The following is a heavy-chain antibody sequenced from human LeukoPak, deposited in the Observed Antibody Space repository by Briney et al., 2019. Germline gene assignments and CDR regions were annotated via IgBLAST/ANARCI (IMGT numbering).Heavy chain of an antibody. CDR1: GFTFRSYA. J-gene: IGHJ5*02. V-gene: IGHV3-23*01. D-gene: IGHD5-18*01. Sequence: GSPRLSCEASGFTFRSYAMTWVRQAPGKGLEWVSAISGSGAKTYYADSVKGRFTISRDNSRNTLYLQMNSLRAEDTAVYYCAISVGYSYGPSTGFDPWGQGTLVTVSS. CDR3: AISVGYSYGPSTGFDP. CDR2: ISGSGAKT.